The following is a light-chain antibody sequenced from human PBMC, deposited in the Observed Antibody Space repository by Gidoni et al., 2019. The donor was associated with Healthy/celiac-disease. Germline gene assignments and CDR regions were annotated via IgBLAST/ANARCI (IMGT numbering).Light chain of an antibody. J-gene: IGKJ2*04. V-gene: IGKV3-20*01. Sequence: EIVLPQSPGTLSLSPGERATLSCRASQSVSSSYLAWYQQKPGQAPRLLIYGASSRATGIPDRCSGSGSGTDFTLTISRLEPEDFAVYYCQQYGSSPPCSFGQGTKLEIK. CDR3: QQYGSSPPCS. CDR1: QSVSSSY. CDR2: GAS.